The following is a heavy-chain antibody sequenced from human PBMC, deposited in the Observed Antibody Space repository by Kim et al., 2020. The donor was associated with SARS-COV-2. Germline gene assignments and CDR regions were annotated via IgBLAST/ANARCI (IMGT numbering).Heavy chain of an antibody. V-gene: IGHV3-30*18. Sequence: GGSLRLSCAASGFTFSSYGMHWVRQAPGKGLEWVAVISYDGSNKYYADSVKGRFTISRDNSKNTLYLQMNSLRAEDTAVYYCAKDRVTMVRGVISYYYYG. J-gene: IGHJ6*01. CDR1: GFTFSSYG. CDR2: ISYDGSNK. D-gene: IGHD3-10*01. CDR3: AKDRVTMVRGVISYYYYG.